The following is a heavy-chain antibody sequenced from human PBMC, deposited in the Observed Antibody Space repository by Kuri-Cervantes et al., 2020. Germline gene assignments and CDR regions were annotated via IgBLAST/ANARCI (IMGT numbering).Heavy chain of an antibody. CDR2: INPSGGST. V-gene: IGHV1-46*01. CDR1: GYTFTSYY. CDR3: ARVPDTRINWNYGPYYYGMDV. D-gene: IGHD1-7*01. J-gene: IGHJ6*02. Sequence: ASVKVSCKASGYTFTSYYMHWVRQAPGQGLEWMGIINPSGGSTSYAQKFQGRVTMTRDTSTSTVYMELSSLRSEDTAVYYCARVPDTRINWNYGPYYYGMDVWGQGTTVTVSS.